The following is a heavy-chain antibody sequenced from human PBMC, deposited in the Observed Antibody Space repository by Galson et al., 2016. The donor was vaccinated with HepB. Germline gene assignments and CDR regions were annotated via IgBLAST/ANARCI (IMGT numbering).Heavy chain of an antibody. J-gene: IGHJ4*02. CDR3: ARQAFTNWNPFDY. V-gene: IGHV3-33*01. CDR2: IWYDGVNT. D-gene: IGHD1-1*01. CDR1: GFTLSSYG. Sequence: SLRLSCAASGFTLSSYGIHWVRQAPGKGRKGVAVIWYDGVNTYYADSVKGRFTISRDNSKNTLYLQMNSLRAEDTAVYYCARQAFTNWNPFDYWGQGTLVTVSS.